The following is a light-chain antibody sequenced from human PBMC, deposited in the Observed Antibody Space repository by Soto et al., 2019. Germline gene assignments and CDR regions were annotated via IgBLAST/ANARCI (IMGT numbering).Light chain of an antibody. CDR1: SSDVGFYNF. Sequence: QSGVAQPPSASGSPGHSLTISCTGASSDVGFYNFVSWYQQRPGKAPKLVIYEVTKRPSGVPDRFSGSKSGSTASLTVSGLQADDEADYYCASYAGTKLFVFGSGTKVTVL. V-gene: IGLV2-8*01. CDR3: ASYAGTKLFV. CDR2: EVT. J-gene: IGLJ1*01.